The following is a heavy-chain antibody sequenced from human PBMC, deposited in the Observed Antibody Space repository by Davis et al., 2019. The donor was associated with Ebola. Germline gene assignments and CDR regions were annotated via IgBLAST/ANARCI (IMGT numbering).Heavy chain of an antibody. CDR3: ARHDVRNYYGRHAFDI. J-gene: IGHJ3*02. Sequence: PSETLSLTCTVSGGSISSYYWSWIRQPPGKGLEWIGYIYYSGSTNYNPSLKSRVTISVDTSKNQFSLKLSSVTAADTAVYYCARHDVRNYYGRHAFDIWGQGTMVTVSS. V-gene: IGHV4-59*08. CDR2: IYYSGST. D-gene: IGHD3-10*01. CDR1: GGSISSYY.